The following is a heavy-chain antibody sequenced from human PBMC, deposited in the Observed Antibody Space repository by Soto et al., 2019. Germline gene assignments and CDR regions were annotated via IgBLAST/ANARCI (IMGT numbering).Heavy chain of an antibody. V-gene: IGHV1-8*01. D-gene: IGHD1-1*01. CDR2: MSPNSGAT. J-gene: IGHJ6*02. CDR1: GYTLTELS. Sequence: GASVKVSCKVSGYTLTELSMHWVRQATGQGLEWLGWMSPNSGATGYAQKFQGRVTMTRDTSMTTAYMELSNLRSEDTAMYYCARGVDAGVDVWGQGTTVTVSS. CDR3: ARGVDAGVDV.